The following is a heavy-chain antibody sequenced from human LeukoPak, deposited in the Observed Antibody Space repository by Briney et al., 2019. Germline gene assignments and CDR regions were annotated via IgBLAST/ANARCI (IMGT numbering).Heavy chain of an antibody. CDR2: ISAYNGNT. D-gene: IGHD6-6*01. Sequence: GSVKVSCKASGYTFTSYGISWVRQAPGQGLEWMGWISAYNGNTNYAQKLQGRVTMTTDTSTSTAYMELRSLRSDDTVVYYCARDPEYSRSFDYWGQGTLVTVSS. J-gene: IGHJ4*02. CDR3: ARDPEYSRSFDY. V-gene: IGHV1-18*04. CDR1: GYTFTSYG.